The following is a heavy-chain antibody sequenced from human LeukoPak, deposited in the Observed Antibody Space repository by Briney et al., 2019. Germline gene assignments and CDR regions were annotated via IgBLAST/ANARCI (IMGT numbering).Heavy chain of an antibody. V-gene: IGHV4-34*01. Sequence: SGTLSLTCAVYGGSFSGYYWSWIRQPPGKGLEWIGEINHSGSTNYNPSLKSRVAISVDTSKNQFSLKLSSVTAADTAVYYCARYVHCSSTSCLGYYYYGMDVWGQGTTVTVSS. J-gene: IGHJ6*02. CDR3: ARYVHCSSTSCLGYYYYGMDV. CDR2: INHSGST. D-gene: IGHD2-2*01. CDR1: GGSFSGYY.